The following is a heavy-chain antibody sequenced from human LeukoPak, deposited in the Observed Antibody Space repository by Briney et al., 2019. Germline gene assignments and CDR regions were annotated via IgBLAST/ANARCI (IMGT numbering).Heavy chain of an antibody. J-gene: IGHJ3*01. Sequence: EASVKVSCKASGGTFSSYAISWVRQAPGQGLEWMGGIIPIFGTANYAQKFQGRVTITADESTSTAYMELSSLRSEDTAVYYCAREYYGSGSYSHWGQGTMVTVS. CDR3: AREYYGSGSYSH. V-gene: IGHV1-69*01. CDR1: GGTFSSYA. CDR2: IIPIFGTA. D-gene: IGHD3-10*01.